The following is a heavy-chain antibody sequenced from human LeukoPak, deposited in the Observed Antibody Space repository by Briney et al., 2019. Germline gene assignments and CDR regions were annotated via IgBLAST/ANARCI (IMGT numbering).Heavy chain of an antibody. V-gene: IGHV3-48*04. CDR1: GFTFSSYA. D-gene: IGHD3-10*02. J-gene: IGHJ6*04. CDR3: AELGITMIGGV. Sequence: GGSLRLFCAASGFTFSSYAMSWARQAPGKGLEGVSYISSSCNTIYYADSVKGRYTIPRGNDKNSLYLEMNSLRAEDTAVYYCAELGITMIGGVWGKGTTVTISS. CDR2: ISSSCNTI.